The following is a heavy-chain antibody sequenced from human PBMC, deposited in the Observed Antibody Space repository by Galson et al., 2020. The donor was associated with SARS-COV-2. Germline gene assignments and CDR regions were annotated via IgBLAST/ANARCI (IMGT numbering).Heavy chain of an antibody. D-gene: IGHD2-15*01. CDR2: IDWDDDK. J-gene: IGHJ3*02. Sequence: SGPTLVKPTETLTLACTFSGFSLSTSGMCVSWIRQPPGKALEWLARIDWDDDKYYSTPLKTRLTVSKDTSKNQVVLTMTNMDPVDTATYYCARRYCRGGSCFDADDIWGLGRMAAVSS. V-gene: IGHV2-70*11. CDR1: GFSLSTSGMC. CDR3: ARRYCRGGSCFDADDI.